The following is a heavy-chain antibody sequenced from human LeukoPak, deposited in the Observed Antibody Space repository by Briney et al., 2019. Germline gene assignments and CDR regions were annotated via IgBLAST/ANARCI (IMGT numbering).Heavy chain of an antibody. J-gene: IGHJ6*03. CDR2: INPSGGST. CDR3: ARDLEYSSSFSFYYMDV. D-gene: IGHD6-6*01. V-gene: IGHV1-46*01. CDR1: GYTFTSYY. Sequence: APVKVPCKASGYTFTSYYMHWVRQAPGQGLEWMGIINPSGGSTSYAQKFQGRVTMTRDMSTSTVYMELSSLRSEDTAVYYCARDLEYSSSFSFYYMDVWGKGTTVTVSS.